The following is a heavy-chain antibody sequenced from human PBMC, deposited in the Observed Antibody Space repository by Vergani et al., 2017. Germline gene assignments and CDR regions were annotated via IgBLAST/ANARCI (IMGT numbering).Heavy chain of an antibody. V-gene: IGHV4-39*07. Sequence: QLQLQESGPGLVKPSETLSLTCTVSGGSISSSSYYWGWIRQPPGKGLEWIGRIYYSGSTYYNPSLKSRFPISVYTSKNQSSLKLSSVTAADTAVYYCARKRGIAAAGYYYYYMDVWGKGTTVTVSS. CDR2: IYYSGST. J-gene: IGHJ6*03. CDR3: ARKRGIAAAGYYYYYMDV. CDR1: GGSISSSSYY. D-gene: IGHD6-13*01.